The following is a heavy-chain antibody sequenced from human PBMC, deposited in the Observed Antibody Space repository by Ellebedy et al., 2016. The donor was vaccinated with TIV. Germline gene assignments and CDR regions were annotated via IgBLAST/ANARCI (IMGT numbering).Heavy chain of an antibody. CDR2: IKSKTDGGTT. J-gene: IGHJ4*02. D-gene: IGHD4-17*01. CDR1: GFTFSNAW. CDR3: TTAGDYEPDY. V-gene: IGHV3-15*01. Sequence: GESLKISXAASGFTFSNAWMSWVRQAPGKGLEWVGRIKSKTDGGTTDYAAPVKGRFTISRDDSKNTLYLQMNSLKTEDTAVYYCTTAGDYEPDYWGQGTLVTVSS.